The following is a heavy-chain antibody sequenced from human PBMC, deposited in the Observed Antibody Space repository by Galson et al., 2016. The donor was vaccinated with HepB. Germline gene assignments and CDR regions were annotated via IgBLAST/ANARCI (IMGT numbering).Heavy chain of an antibody. CDR3: ARAYGDYAYTDH. J-gene: IGHJ4*02. V-gene: IGHV3-21*01. D-gene: IGHD4-17*01. CDR1: GFTFTDYT. Sequence: SLRLSCAASGFTFTDYTMNWFRLAPGQGLQWVSSISASHRFIHYVDSVKGRCAISRDNAQNSLYLQMNSLRAEDTAVYYCARAYGDYAYTDHWGQGTQVIVSS. CDR2: ISASHRFI.